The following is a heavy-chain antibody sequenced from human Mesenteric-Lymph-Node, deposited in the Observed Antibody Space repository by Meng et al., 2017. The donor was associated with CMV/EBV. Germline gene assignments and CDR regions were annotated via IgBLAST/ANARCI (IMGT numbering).Heavy chain of an antibody. CDR2: ISSSSSYI. CDR1: GFTFSSYS. V-gene: IGHV3-21*01. D-gene: IGHD5-18*01. J-gene: IGHJ5*02. Sequence: GGSLRLSCAASGFTFSSYSMNWVRQAPGKGLEWVSSISSSSSYIYYADSVKGRFTISRDNAKNSLYLQMNSLRAEDTAVYYCARGRWIQLWLRRLGWFDPWGQGTLVTVSS. CDR3: ARGRWIQLWLRRLGWFDP.